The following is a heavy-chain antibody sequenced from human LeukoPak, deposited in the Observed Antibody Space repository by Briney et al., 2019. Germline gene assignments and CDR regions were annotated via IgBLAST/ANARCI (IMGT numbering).Heavy chain of an antibody. CDR1: GGTFSNYT. V-gene: IGHV1-69*13. CDR3: AEDCGADCRHAFDV. J-gene: IGHJ3*01. D-gene: IGHD2-21*02. CDR2: IIPLFGPT. Sequence: GASVKVSCKTSGGTFSNYTISWVRQAPGRGLEWMGGIIPLFGPTNYAQRFQGRVTITADESTNTVFMDLSSLTSEDTAMYYCAEDCGADCRHAFDVWGQGTAVTVSS.